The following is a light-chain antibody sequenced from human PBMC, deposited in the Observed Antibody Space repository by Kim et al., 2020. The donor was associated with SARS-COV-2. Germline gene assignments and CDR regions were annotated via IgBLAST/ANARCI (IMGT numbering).Light chain of an antibody. V-gene: IGKV2-30*02. CDR1: QSLVHSDGNTY. CDR3: MKSTHWPPWT. J-gene: IGKJ1*01. CDR2: KVS. Sequence: DVVMTQSPLSLPVTLGQPASISCRSSQSLVHSDGNTYLNWFQQRPGQSPRRLIYKVSNRDSGVPDRFSGSGSGTDFTLKISRVETGDVGVYCCMKSTHWPPWTFGQGTKVDIK.